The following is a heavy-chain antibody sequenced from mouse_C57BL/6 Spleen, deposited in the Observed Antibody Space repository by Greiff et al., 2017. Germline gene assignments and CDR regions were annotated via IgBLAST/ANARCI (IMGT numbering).Heavy chain of an antibody. CDR3: ARYSNYYFDY. J-gene: IGHJ2*01. CDR1: GYTFTSYW. CDR2: IDPSDSYT. D-gene: IGHD2-5*01. V-gene: IGHV1-50*01. Sequence: VQLQQSGAELVKPGASVKLSCKASGYTFTSYWMQWVKQRPGQGLEWIREIDPSDSYTNYNQKFKGKATLTVDTSSSTAYMQLSSLTSEDSAVYYCARYSNYYFDYWGQGTTLTVSS.